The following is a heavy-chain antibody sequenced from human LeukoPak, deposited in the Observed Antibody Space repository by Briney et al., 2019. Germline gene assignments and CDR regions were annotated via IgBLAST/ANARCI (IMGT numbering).Heavy chain of an antibody. CDR2: INAGNGNT. CDR1: GYTFTSYA. CDR3: ARAIGRGETRIAAAGWFDP. J-gene: IGHJ5*02. V-gene: IGHV1-3*01. D-gene: IGHD6-13*01. Sequence: ASVKVSCKASGYTFTSYAMHWVRQAPGQRLEWMGWINAGNGNTKYSQKFQGRVTITRDTSASTAYTELSSLRSEDTAVYYCARAIGRGETRIAAAGWFDPWGQGTLVTVSS.